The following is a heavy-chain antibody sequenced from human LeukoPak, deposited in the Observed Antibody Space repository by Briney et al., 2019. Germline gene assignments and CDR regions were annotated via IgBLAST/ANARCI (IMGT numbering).Heavy chain of an antibody. CDR2: IYYSGST. V-gene: IGHV4-59*01. D-gene: IGHD2-2*01. J-gene: IGHJ4*02. CDR1: GGSISTYY. CDR3: ARRRVPAAHFDY. Sequence: KPSETLSLTCTVSGGSISTYYWSWIRQPPGKGLEWIGYIYYSGSTNYNPSLKSRVTISVDTSKNQFSLKLSSVTAADTAVYYCARRRVPAAHFDYWGQGTLVTVSS.